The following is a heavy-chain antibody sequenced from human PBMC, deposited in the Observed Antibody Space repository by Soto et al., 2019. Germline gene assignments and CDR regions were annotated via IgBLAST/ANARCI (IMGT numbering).Heavy chain of an antibody. V-gene: IGHV4-30-2*01. D-gene: IGHD2-2*01. CDR2: IYHSGST. CDR1: GGSIGRGGAS. J-gene: IGHJ6*02. CDR3: ARDRIVVVPAAHYGMDV. Sequence: SATLCLTCAGLGGSIGRGGASWSWIRQPPGKGLEWIGYIYHSGSTYYNPSLKSRVTISVDRSKNQFSLKLSSVTAADTAVYYCARDRIVVVPAAHYGMDVWGQGTTVT.